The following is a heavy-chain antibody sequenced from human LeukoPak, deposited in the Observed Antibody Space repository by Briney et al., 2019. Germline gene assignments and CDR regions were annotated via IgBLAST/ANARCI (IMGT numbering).Heavy chain of an antibody. D-gene: IGHD2-2*01. CDR3: ATGRSCTTCYLPDY. J-gene: IGHJ4*02. V-gene: IGHV3-7*01. CDR2: INQDGGEK. Sequence: GGSLRLSCAASGFTFSTYWMSWVRQAPGKGLEWVANINQDGGEKYYVDSVKGRFTISRDNAKNSLYLQMNSLRAEDTAVYHCATGRSCTTCYLPDYWGQGTLVTVSS. CDR1: GFTFSTYW.